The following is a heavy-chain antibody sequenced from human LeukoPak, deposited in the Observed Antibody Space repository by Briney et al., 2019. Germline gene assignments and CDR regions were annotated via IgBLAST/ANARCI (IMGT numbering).Heavy chain of an antibody. V-gene: IGHV1-2*02. D-gene: IGHD2-8*01. Sequence: ASVKVSCKASGYTFSGYYMHWVRQAPGQGLEWMGWINPNSGGTNYAQKFQGRVTMTRDTSISTAYMELSRLRSDDTAVYYCARPRYCTNGVCYPIFDYWGQATLVTVSS. CDR3: ARPRYCTNGVCYPIFDY. CDR2: INPNSGGT. CDR1: GYTFSGYY. J-gene: IGHJ4*02.